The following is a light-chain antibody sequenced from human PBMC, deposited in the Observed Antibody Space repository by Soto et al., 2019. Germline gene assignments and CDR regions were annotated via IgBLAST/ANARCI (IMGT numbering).Light chain of an antibody. CDR1: QSVSSD. Sequence: EIMMTQSPGTLSVSPGERATLSCRASQSVSSDLAWYQQQPGQAPRLLMYGASTRVLGIPARFSGSGSGTEFTLTISSLQSEDFALYYCQQYNSRPLTFGHGTKVEIK. CDR2: GAS. V-gene: IGKV3-15*01. J-gene: IGKJ1*01. CDR3: QQYNSRPLT.